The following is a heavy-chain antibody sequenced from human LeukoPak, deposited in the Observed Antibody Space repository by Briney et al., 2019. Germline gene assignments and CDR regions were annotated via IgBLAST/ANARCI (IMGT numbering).Heavy chain of an antibody. CDR3: ARDTRGRYCSSTSCYTFDY. Sequence: SVKVSCKASGGTFSSYAISWVRQAPGQGLEWMGGIIPIFGTANYAQKFQGRVTITADESTCTAYMELSSLRSEDTAVYYCARDTRGRYCSSTSCYTFDYWGQGTLVTVSS. V-gene: IGHV1-69*01. CDR2: IIPIFGTA. J-gene: IGHJ4*02. D-gene: IGHD2-2*02. CDR1: GGTFSSYA.